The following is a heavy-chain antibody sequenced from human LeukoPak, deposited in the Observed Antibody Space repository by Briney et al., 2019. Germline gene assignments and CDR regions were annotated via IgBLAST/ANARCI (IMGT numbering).Heavy chain of an antibody. Sequence: GRSLRLPCGVSRFTLCTYSMNFVRQTPRGGLEWLSYISSTSIPISYADSVKGRYAVFTNHANNYLYLQMDNLSAEDTALSYCTRDIFFTEIRYLVWAPANLWGQGTMVAVSS. CDR1: RFTLCTYS. D-gene: IGHD3-9*01. J-gene: IGHJ3*01. V-gene: IGHV3-48*01. CDR3: TRDIFFTEIRYLVWAPANL. CDR2: ISSTSIPI.